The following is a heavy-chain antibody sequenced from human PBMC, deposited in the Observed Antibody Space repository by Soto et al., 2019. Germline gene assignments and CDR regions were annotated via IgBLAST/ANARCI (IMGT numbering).Heavy chain of an antibody. CDR2: INSDGSST. CDR3: AREEGSGQLIYYYYYYGMDV. CDR1: GFTFSSYW. D-gene: IGHD6-6*01. J-gene: IGHJ6*02. Sequence: GGSLRLSCAASGFTFSSYWMHWVRQDPGKGLVWVSRINSDGSSTSYADSVKGRFTISRDNAKNTLYLQMNSLRAEDTAVYYCAREEGSGQLIYYYYYYGMDVWGQGTTVTVSS. V-gene: IGHV3-74*01.